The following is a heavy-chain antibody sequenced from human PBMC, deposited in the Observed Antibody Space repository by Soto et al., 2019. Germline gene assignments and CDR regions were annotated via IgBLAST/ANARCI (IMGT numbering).Heavy chain of an antibody. Sequence: QLQLQESGPGHVKPSETLALTCSVSGASITTSSYYWAWIRQPPGKGLEWVGSIYHSGRTYYNPSLKSRVTLSVDMSDNQFSLRLTSVSAADTAVYYCALLRLGPDYFDFWSPVTLVTVSS. D-gene: IGHD7-27*01. CDR2: IYHSGRT. CDR3: ALLRLGPDYFDF. CDR1: GASITTSSYY. J-gene: IGHJ4*02. V-gene: IGHV4-39*01.